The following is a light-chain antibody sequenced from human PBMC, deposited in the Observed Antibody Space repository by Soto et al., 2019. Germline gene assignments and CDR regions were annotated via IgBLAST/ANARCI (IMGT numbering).Light chain of an antibody. CDR3: SSYAGSNNFVV. V-gene: IGLV2-11*01. CDR1: SSDVGGYNY. CDR2: AVS. J-gene: IGLJ2*01. Sequence: QSALTQPRSVSGSPGQSVTISCTGTSSDVGGYNYVSWYQQHPGKAPKLIIYAVSGRPSGVPDRFSGSKSGNTASLTISGLQADDEADYYCSSYAGSNNFVVFGGGTKLTVL.